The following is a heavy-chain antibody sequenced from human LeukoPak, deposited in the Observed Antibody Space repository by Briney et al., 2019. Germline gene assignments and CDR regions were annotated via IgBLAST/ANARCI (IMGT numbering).Heavy chain of an antibody. CDR2: FYDSGNT. D-gene: IGHD6-13*01. J-gene: IGHJ5*02. V-gene: IGHV4-38-2*02. Sequence: PSETLSLTCTVSGYSISSGYYWGWIRQPPGKGLEWIGSFYDSGNTYYNPSLKSRVTISVDTSKNQFSLKLSSVTAADTAVYYCARDRTPAAAGPVGWFDPWGQGTLVTVSS. CDR3: ARDRTPAAAGPVGWFDP. CDR1: GYSISSGYY.